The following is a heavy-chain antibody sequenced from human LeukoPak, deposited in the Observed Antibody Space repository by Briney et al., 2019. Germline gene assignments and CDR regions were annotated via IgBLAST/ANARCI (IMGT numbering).Heavy chain of an antibody. CDR2: IKQDGSEK. CDR1: GFTFNNYG. CDR3: AKDVGSTIDTSGYYYRNRKGAFDI. Sequence: GGSLRLSCAASGFTFNNYGMHWVRQAPGKGLEWVANIKQDGSEKYYVDSVKGRFTISRDNSKNTLYLQMNSLRAEDTAVYYCAKDVGSTIDTSGYYYRNRKGAFDIWGQGTMVTVSS. V-gene: IGHV3-30*02. D-gene: IGHD3-22*01. J-gene: IGHJ3*02.